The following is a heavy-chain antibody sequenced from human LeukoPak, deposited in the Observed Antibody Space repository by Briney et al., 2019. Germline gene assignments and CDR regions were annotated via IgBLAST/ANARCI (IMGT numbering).Heavy chain of an antibody. V-gene: IGHV3-7*01. D-gene: IGHD3-16*01. CDR3: ARDFFWGWSP. Sequence: PGGSLRLACAASGFTFSSYCMSWVRQAPGKGLEWVANIKPDGRSKYYVDSVKGRFTISRDNAKNSLFLQMNSLRADDTAVYYCARDFFWGWSPWGQRTLVTVSS. J-gene: IGHJ5*02. CDR1: GFTFSSYC. CDR2: IKPDGRSK.